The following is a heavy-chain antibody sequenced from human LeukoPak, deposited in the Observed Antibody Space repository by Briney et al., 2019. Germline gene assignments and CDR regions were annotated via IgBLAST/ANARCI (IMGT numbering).Heavy chain of an antibody. D-gene: IGHD3-9*01. CDR1: GFTFSSYA. J-gene: IGHJ3*02. Sequence: GGSLRLSCAASGFTFSSYAMHWVRQAPGKGLEWVAVISYDGRNKCYADSVKGRFTISRDNSKNTLYLQMNSLRAEDTAVYYCARELYYDNGGGAFDIWGQGIMVTVSS. CDR3: ARELYYDNGGGAFDI. CDR2: ISYDGRNK. V-gene: IGHV3-30*04.